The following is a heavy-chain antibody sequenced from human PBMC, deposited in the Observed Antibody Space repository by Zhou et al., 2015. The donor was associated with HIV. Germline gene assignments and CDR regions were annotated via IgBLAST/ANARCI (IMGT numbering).Heavy chain of an antibody. CDR2: IRSKAYGGTT. CDR3: TRGRNYDLDYYYMDV. V-gene: IGHV3-49*03. D-gene: IGHD3-3*01. CDR1: GFTFGDYA. Sequence: EVQLVESGGGLVQPGRSLRLSCTPSGFTFGDYAMRWFRQAPGKGLEWVGFIRSKAYGGTTEYAASVKGRFTISRDDSKSIGYLQMNSLKTEDTAVYYCTRGRNYDLDYYYMDVWGKGTTVTV. J-gene: IGHJ6*03.